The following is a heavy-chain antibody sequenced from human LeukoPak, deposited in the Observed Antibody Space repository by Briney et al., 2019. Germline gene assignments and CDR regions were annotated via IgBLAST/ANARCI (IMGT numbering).Heavy chain of an antibody. Sequence: GGSLRLSCAASGFTFSSYAMHWVCQAPGKGLEWVAVISYDGSNKYYADSVKGRFTISRDNSKNTLYLQMNSLRAEDTAVYYCARTPTTVTIYFDYWGQGTLVTVSS. CDR2: ISYDGSNK. CDR3: ARTPTTVTIYFDY. V-gene: IGHV3-30-3*01. CDR1: GFTFSSYA. J-gene: IGHJ4*02. D-gene: IGHD4-17*01.